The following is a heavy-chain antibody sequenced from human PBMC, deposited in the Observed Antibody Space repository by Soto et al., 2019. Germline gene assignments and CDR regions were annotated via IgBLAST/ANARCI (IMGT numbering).Heavy chain of an antibody. Sequence: EVQLVESGGGLVQPGESLRLSCAGSGFMFGTCWMHWVRQTPGKGLEWVANMGPDGSFKGYVDSVKGRFTISRDNAKKSLDLQMNSLRAEDAALYYGAFLCGGANYWGQGILVTVSS. CDR2: MGPDGSFK. V-gene: IGHV3-7*01. CDR3: AFLCGGANY. D-gene: IGHD2-21*01. CDR1: GFMFGTCW. J-gene: IGHJ4*02.